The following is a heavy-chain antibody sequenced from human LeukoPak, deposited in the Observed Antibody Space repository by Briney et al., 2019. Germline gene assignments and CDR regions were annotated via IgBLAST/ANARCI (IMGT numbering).Heavy chain of an antibody. CDR2: INPNSGGT. CDR1: GYTFTGYY. V-gene: IGHV1-2*02. CDR3: ARGSGEMVVAADDAFDI. Sequence: ASVKVSCKASGYTFTGYYMHWVRQAPGQGLEWMGWINPNSGGTNYAQKFQGRVTMTRDTSISTAYMELSRLRSDDTAVYYCARGSGEMVVAADDAFDIWGQGTMVTVSS. D-gene: IGHD2-15*01. J-gene: IGHJ3*02.